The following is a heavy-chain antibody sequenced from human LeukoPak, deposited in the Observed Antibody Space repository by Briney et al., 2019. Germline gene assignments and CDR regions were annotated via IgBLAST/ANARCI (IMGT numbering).Heavy chain of an antibody. J-gene: IGHJ3*02. Sequence: SETLSLTCTVSGGSINNYYWSWIRQPPGEGLEWIGYIYYSGSTNYNPSLKSRVTISVDASKNQFSLKLSSVTAADTAVYYCARATITIFGVIITTGAFDIWGQGTMVTVSS. CDR2: IYYSGST. CDR1: GGSINNYY. V-gene: IGHV4-59*01. CDR3: ARATITIFGVIITTGAFDI. D-gene: IGHD3-3*01.